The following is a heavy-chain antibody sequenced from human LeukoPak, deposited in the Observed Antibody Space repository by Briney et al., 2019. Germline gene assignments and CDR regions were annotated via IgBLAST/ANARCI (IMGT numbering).Heavy chain of an antibody. CDR3: ARASYDSSDYEFFQH. Sequence: ASVKVSCKASGYIFTSYYIHWVRQAPGQGLEWVGIINPSGGSTIYSQKFQDRVTMTTDTSTSTAYMELRSLRSDDTAVYYCARASYDSSDYEFFQHWGQGTLVTVSS. CDR2: INPSGGST. CDR1: GYIFTSYY. J-gene: IGHJ1*01. V-gene: IGHV1-46*01. D-gene: IGHD3-22*01.